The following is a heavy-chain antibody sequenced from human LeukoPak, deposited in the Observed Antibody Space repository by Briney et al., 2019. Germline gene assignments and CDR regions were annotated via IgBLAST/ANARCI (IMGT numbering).Heavy chain of an antibody. J-gene: IGHJ4*02. CDR3: ARAVGPFDY. CDR2: IWPDGSYK. V-gene: IGHV3-33*01. D-gene: IGHD3-16*01. CDR1: GFTFSTYG. Sequence: PGGSLRLSCAPSGFTFSTYGIHWVRQAPGKGLEWVAAIWPDGSYKYYADSVKGRFTISRDNSKNTVYLQMNTLRDEDTAVYYCARAVGPFDYWGQGTLVTVSS.